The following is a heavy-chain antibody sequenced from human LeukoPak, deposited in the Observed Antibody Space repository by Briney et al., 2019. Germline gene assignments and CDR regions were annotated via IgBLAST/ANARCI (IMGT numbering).Heavy chain of an antibody. V-gene: IGHV3-23*01. CDR2: INDGGGYT. D-gene: IGHD3-10*01. CDR3: AKSLFTSAHGSGRAFDI. Sequence: GGSLRLSCAASGFTFKNYAMTWVRQAPGKGLEWVSTINDGGGYTYYADSVKGRFTIYRDNSKNTLFLQMNSLGAEDTALYYCAKSLFTSAHGSGRAFDIWGQGTMVTVSS. CDR1: GFTFKNYA. J-gene: IGHJ3*02.